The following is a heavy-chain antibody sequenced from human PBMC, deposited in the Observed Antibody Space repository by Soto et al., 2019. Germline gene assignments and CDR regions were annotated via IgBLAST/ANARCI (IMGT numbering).Heavy chain of an antibody. V-gene: IGHV1-58*01. J-gene: IGHJ6*02. CDR1: GFTFTGSA. CDR3: AATGRVKGYYYGVDV. D-gene: IGHD1-1*01. CDR2: IVVDSGNT. Sequence: GASVKVSCKASGFTFTGSAVQWVRQARGQRLEWIGWIVVDSGNTIYAQKFQERVTITRDMSTSTLYMELHSLASEDTAVYYCAATGRVKGYYYGVDVWGQGTTVTVSS.